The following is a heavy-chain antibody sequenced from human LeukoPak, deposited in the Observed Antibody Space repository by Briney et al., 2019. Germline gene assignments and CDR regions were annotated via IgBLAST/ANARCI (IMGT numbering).Heavy chain of an antibody. CDR2: IKRDGSEK. CDR1: GFTFSSYW. J-gene: IGHJ4*02. Sequence: GGSLRLSCAASGFTFSSYWMSWVRQAPGKGLEWVANIKRDGSEKYYVDSVKGRFTISRDNAKNSLYLQMNSLRAEDTAVYYCASRVGGRYCSSTSCLPNYYFDYWGQGTLVTVSS. CDR3: ASRVGGRYCSSTSCLPNYYFDY. V-gene: IGHV3-7*01. D-gene: IGHD2-2*01.